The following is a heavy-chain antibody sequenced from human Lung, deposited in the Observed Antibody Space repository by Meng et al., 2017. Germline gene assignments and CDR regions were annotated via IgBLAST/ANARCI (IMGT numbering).Heavy chain of an antibody. CDR1: VYTFTSYA. CDR3: ASGWFGELFGYFDL. Sequence: QVRLVHSASELKKPGALVRVSCKASVYTFTSYAINWVRQAPGQGLEWMGWINTHTGNPTYAQGFTGRFVFSLDTSVSTAYLQISSLKAEDTAVYYCASGWFGELFGYFDLWGRGTLVTVSS. D-gene: IGHD3-10*01. CDR2: INTHTGNP. J-gene: IGHJ2*01. V-gene: IGHV7-4-1*02.